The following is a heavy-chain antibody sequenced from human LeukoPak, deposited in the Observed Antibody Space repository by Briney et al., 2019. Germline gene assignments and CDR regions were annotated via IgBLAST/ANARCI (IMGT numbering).Heavy chain of an antibody. Sequence: PGGSLRLSCAASGFTFSSYSMNWVRQAPGKGLEWVANIKQDGSEKYYVDSVKGRFTISRDNAKNSLYLQMNSLRAVDTAVYYCARVVRGYFDWLLPLGAFDIWGQGTMVTVSS. CDR2: IKQDGSEK. CDR3: ARVVRGYFDWLLPLGAFDI. CDR1: GFTFSSYS. V-gene: IGHV3-7*01. J-gene: IGHJ3*02. D-gene: IGHD3-9*01.